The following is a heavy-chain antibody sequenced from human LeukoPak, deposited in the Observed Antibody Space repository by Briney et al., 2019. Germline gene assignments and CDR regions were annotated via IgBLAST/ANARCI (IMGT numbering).Heavy chain of an antibody. CDR1: GFTFSNYA. V-gene: IGHV3-7*01. Sequence: GGSLRLSCAASGFTFSNYAMSWVRQAPGKGLEWVASIHQHGNEKYFVDSVRGRFTISRDNAKNSLYLQMSSLRAEDTAVYYCATLNGPLFEYWGQGTLVTVSS. D-gene: IGHD2-8*01. CDR2: IHQHGNEK. CDR3: ATLNGPLFEY. J-gene: IGHJ4*02.